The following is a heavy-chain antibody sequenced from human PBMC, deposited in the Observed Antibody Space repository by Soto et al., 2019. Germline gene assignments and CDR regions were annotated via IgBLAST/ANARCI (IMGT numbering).Heavy chain of an antibody. Sequence: SSETLSLTCTVSGGSIRSYYWSWIWQSPGKGLEWIGSIFYSGSTNYNPSLKSQVTISVDTSKSQFTLNLNSVTAADTAVYYCARVPYYYDSSGYIWWFDLWGQGTLVTVSS. V-gene: IGHV4-59*08. CDR1: GGSIRSYY. J-gene: IGHJ5*02. CDR3: ARVPYYYDSSGYIWWFDL. CDR2: IFYSGST. D-gene: IGHD3-22*01.